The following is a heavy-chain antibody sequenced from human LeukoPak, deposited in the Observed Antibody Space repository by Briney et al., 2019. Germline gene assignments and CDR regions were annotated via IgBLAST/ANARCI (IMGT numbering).Heavy chain of an antibody. V-gene: IGHV3-30*04. CDR1: GFTFSSYA. CDR2: MSYDGSNE. Sequence: GGSLRLSCAASGFTFSSYAMHWVRQAPGTGLEWVAFMSYDGSNEYYAYSVKGRFTISRNNSKNTLYLRMNSLSAEHTAVYYCAREGYYYGSESHQADAFDVWGHGTMVTVSS. D-gene: IGHD3-10*01. CDR3: AREGYYYGSESHQADAFDV. J-gene: IGHJ3*01.